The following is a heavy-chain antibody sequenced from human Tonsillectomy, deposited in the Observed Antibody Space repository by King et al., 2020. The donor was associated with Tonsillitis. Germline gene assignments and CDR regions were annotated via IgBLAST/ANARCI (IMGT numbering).Heavy chain of an antibody. CDR1: GFTFSSFE. Sequence: QLVQSGGGLVQPGGSLRLSCAASGFTFSSFEMNWVRQAPGKGLEWVSYISSGSTIYYADSVKGRFTISRDNSKKSLYLQMNSLRAEDTAVYYCARDQSATWYKRNAIDIWGQGTIVTVSS. CDR2: ISSGSTI. J-gene: IGHJ3*02. CDR3: ARDQSATWYKRNAIDI. D-gene: IGHD1-1*01. V-gene: IGHV3-48*03.